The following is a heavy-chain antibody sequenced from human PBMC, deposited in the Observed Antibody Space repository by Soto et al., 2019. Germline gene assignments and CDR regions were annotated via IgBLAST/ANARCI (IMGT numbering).Heavy chain of an antibody. J-gene: IGHJ4*02. V-gene: IGHV3-23*01. CDR1: RFTFRSYA. D-gene: IGHD3-22*01. Sequence: EVQLLESGGDLVQPGGSLRLSCTASRFTFRSYAMSWVRQAPGKGLEWVSTISGRGDDTYYTDSVKGRFTISRDNSKNTLYVHMNSLRAEDTAVYYCARAQPTYSSSYFDYWGQGTLVTVSS. CDR3: ARAQPTYSSSYFDY. CDR2: ISGRGDDT.